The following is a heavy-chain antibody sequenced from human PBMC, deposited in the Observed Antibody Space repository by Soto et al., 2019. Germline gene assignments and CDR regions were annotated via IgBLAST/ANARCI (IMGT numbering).Heavy chain of an antibody. D-gene: IGHD3-10*01. CDR1: GGTFSSYA. J-gene: IGHJ3*02. V-gene: IGHV1-69*13. Sequence: GASVKVSCKASGGTFSSYAISWVRQAPGQGLEWMGGIIPIFGTANYAQKFQGRVTITADESTSTAYMELSSLRSEDTAVYYCARTVWYGEGAFDIWGQGTMVTVSS. CDR3: ARTVWYGEGAFDI. CDR2: IIPIFGTA.